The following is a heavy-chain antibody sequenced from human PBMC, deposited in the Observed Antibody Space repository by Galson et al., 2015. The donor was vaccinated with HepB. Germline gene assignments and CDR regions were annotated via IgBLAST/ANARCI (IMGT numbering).Heavy chain of an antibody. CDR1: GFSLTTSGIR. D-gene: IGHD3-9*01. V-gene: IGHV2-70*04. Sequence: PALVKPTQTLTLTCTFSGFSLTTSGIRVNWIRQAPGKGLEWLARIDWEDDKFYSTSLKTRLTISKGTSKNQVVLTMTNMDTVDTATYYCARNHQDPVTGYYNLYFDYWGQGILVTVSS. CDR2: IDWEDDK. J-gene: IGHJ4*02. CDR3: ARNHQDPVTGYYNLYFDY.